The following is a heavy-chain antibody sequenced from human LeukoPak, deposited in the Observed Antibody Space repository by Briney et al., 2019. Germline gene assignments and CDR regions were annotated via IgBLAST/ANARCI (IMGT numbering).Heavy chain of an antibody. Sequence: ASVKVSCKASGYTFTGYYMHWVRQAPGQGLEWMGRINPNSGGTNYAQKFQGRVTMTRDTSISTAYMELSRLRSDDTAVYYCARDLEGDSYGVDYWGQGTLVTVSS. CDR1: GYTFTGYY. D-gene: IGHD5-18*01. CDR2: INPNSGGT. CDR3: ARDLEGDSYGVDY. V-gene: IGHV1-2*06. J-gene: IGHJ4*02.